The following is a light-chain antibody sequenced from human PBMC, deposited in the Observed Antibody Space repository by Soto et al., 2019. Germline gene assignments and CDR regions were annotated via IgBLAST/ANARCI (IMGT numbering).Light chain of an antibody. CDR1: QSVNSN. CDR3: QQYNNWPRT. Sequence: EIVMTQSPATLSLSPCERSTLSCRASQSVNSNLAWYQQKAAQAPRLLIYGTSTRATGIPARFSGSGSGTDFTLTISSLQFEDFAVYYCQQYNNWPRTFGQGTKVDIK. J-gene: IGKJ1*01. V-gene: IGKV3-15*01. CDR2: GTS.